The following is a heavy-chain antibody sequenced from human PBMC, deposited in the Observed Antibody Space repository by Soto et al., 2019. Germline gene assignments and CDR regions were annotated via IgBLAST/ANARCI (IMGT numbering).Heavy chain of an antibody. Sequence: KQSQTLSLTCAISGDSVSSNSAAWNWIRQSPSRGLEWLGRTYYRSKWYNDYAVSVKSRITINPDTSKNQFSLQLNSVTPEDTAVYYCARGEYYGSGSYLGGYYYYGMDVWGQGTTVTVSS. J-gene: IGHJ6*02. D-gene: IGHD3-10*01. CDR1: GDSVSSNSAA. V-gene: IGHV6-1*01. CDR3: ARGEYYGSGSYLGGYYYYGMDV. CDR2: TYYRSKWYN.